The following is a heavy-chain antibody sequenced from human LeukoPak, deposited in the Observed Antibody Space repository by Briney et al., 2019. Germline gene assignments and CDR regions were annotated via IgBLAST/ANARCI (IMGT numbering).Heavy chain of an antibody. J-gene: IGHJ2*01. Sequence: SETLSLTCTVSGASIRSYYWSWIRQPAGKGLEWIGRIYTSGSTNYNPSLKSRVTMSVDTSKNQFSLKLSSVTAADTAVYYCARSRVGYCTGGVCPWYFDLWGRGTLVTVSS. CDR1: GASIRSYY. D-gene: IGHD2-8*02. CDR2: IYTSGST. V-gene: IGHV4-4*07. CDR3: ARSRVGYCTGGVCPWYFDL.